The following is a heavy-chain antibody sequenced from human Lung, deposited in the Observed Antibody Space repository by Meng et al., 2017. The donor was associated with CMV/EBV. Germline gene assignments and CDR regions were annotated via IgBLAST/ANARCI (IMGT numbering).Heavy chain of an antibody. CDR1: GTSFSAYA. J-gene: IGHJ5*02. Sequence: GGSLRLXCAASGTSFSAYAMNWVRQAPGKGLEWVAFLRHDGSGEHYADSVKGRFTISRDTSKETLYLQMNSLRAEDTAVYYCAKSPPRMITFGGLIATTWXPGTXVTVSS. CDR2: LRHDGSGE. V-gene: IGHV3-30*02. CDR3: AKSPPRMITFGGLIATT. D-gene: IGHD3-16*02.